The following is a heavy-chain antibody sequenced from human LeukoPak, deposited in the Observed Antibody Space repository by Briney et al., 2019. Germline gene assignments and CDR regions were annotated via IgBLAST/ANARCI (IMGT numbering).Heavy chain of an antibody. CDR1: GGSISSHY. V-gene: IGHV4-59*08. Sequence: PSETLSLTCTVSGGSISSHYWSWIRQPPGKGLEWIGYIYYNGYTNYNSSLKSRVTISVGTSENQFSLKLNSVTAADTAVYYCARLGYCSGGFCPIDYWGQGTLVTVSS. CDR3: ARLGYCSGGFCPIDY. D-gene: IGHD2-15*01. CDR2: IYYNGYT. J-gene: IGHJ4*02.